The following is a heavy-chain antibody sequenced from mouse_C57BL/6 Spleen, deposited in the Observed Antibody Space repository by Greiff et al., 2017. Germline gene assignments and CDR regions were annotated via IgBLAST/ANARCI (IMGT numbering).Heavy chain of an antibody. J-gene: IGHJ4*01. Sequence: EVQLQQSGAELVKPGASVKFSCTASGFKIKDYYMHWVKQRTEQGLEWIGGIVPEGGETKYTRKFQGKATITADTSSNPAYPQVSSLTSADTAVYYSASEPIYYVYAMDYWGQGTSVTVSS. CDR1: GFKIKDYY. D-gene: IGHD2-1*01. V-gene: IGHV14-2*01. CDR2: IVPEGGET. CDR3: ASEPIYYVYAMDY.